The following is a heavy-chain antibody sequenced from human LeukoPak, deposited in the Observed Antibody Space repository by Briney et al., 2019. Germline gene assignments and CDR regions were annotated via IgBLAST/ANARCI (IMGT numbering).Heavy chain of an antibody. J-gene: IGHJ4*02. Sequence: SETLSLTCTVSGGSISSYYWSWIRQPPGKGLEWIGYIYYSGNTNYNPSLKSRVTISVDTSRNQFSLKVTSVTAADTAVYYCARLQGQWLLHDYWGQGTLVTVSS. CDR3: ARLQGQWLLHDY. CDR2: IYYSGNT. D-gene: IGHD6-19*01. V-gene: IGHV4-59*01. CDR1: GGSISSYY.